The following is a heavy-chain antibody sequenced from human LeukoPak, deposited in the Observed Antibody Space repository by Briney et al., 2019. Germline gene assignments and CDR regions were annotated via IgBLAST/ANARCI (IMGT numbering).Heavy chain of an antibody. CDR1: GFSLSTDGVG. D-gene: IGHD2-15*01. V-gene: IGHV2-5*02. CDR2: IYWDDDK. J-gene: IGHJ4*02. CDR3: AHSVCSGGSCYSLDY. Sequence: SGPTLVNPTQTLTLTCTFSGFSLSTDGVGVGWIRQPPGKALEWLALIYWDDDKRYSPSLKSRLTIIKDTSKNQVVLTMTNMDPVDTATYYCAHSVCSGGSCYSLDYWGQGTLVTVSS.